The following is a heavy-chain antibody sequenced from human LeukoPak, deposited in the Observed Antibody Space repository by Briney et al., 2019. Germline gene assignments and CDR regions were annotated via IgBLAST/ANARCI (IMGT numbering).Heavy chain of an antibody. CDR1: GFTFSNAW. CDR3: ARDQRDGYIDY. Sequence: GGSLRLSCAASGFTFSNAWMNWVRQAPGRGLEWVAVIWYDGSNKYYADSVKGRFTISRDNSKNTLYLQMNSLRAEDTAVYYCARDQRDGYIDYWGQGTLVTVSS. D-gene: IGHD5-24*01. V-gene: IGHV3-33*08. J-gene: IGHJ4*02. CDR2: IWYDGSNK.